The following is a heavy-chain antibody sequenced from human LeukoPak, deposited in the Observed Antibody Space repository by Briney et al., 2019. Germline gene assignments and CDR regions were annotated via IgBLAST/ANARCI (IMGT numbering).Heavy chain of an antibody. J-gene: IGHJ3*02. D-gene: IGHD3-22*01. V-gene: IGHV3-23*01. CDR1: GFTFNNYG. CDR3: AKDTKSSGFDAFDI. CDR2: ISGSGRST. Sequence: TGGSLRLSCAASGFTFNNYGMSWVRQAPGKGLEWVSAISGSGRSTYYADSVKGRFTISRDNSKNTLYLQMNSLRAEDTAVYYCAKDTKSSGFDAFDIWGQGTMVTVSS.